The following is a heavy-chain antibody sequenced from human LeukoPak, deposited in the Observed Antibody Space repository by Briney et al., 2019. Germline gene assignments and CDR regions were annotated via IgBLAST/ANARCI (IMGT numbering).Heavy chain of an antibody. J-gene: IGHJ4*02. CDR2: IYHSGST. V-gene: IGHV4-30-2*01. Sequence: PSETLSLTCAVSGGSISSGGYSWSWIRQPPGKGLEWIGYIYHSGSTYYNPSLKSRVTISVDRSKNQFSLKLSSVTAADTAVYYCASSAGGNSIRPYSSGSLDYWGQGTLVTVSS. CDR1: GGSISSGGYS. D-gene: IGHD6-19*01. CDR3: ASSAGGNSIRPYSSGSLDY.